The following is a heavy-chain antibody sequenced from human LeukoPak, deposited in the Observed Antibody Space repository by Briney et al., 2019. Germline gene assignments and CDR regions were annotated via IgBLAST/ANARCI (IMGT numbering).Heavy chain of an antibody. D-gene: IGHD6-19*01. J-gene: IGHJ4*02. V-gene: IGHV3-30*02. CDR2: IRYDGTNK. Sequence: PGGSLRLSCAASGFTFSSYGMHWVRQAPGKGLEGVAFIRYDGTNKYYADSVKGRFTISRDNSKNTLYVQMSSLRGDDTAVYYCATAGPLAGLYRGLDYWGQGTLVTVSS. CDR1: GFTFSSYG. CDR3: ATAGPLAGLYRGLDY.